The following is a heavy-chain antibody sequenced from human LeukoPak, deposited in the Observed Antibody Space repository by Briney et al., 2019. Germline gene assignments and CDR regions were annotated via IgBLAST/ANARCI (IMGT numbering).Heavy chain of an antibody. Sequence: PGESLRLSCAASGFTFDDYTMHWVRQAPGKGLEWVSLITWDGRTIYADSVKGRFTISRDNSENSLYLQMSSLRTEDTAVYYCAKVLFRNSYGYNDYWGQGTLVTVSS. D-gene: IGHD3-16*02. CDR1: GFTFDDYT. V-gene: IGHV3-43*01. CDR3: AKVLFRNSYGYNDY. CDR2: ITWDGRT. J-gene: IGHJ4*02.